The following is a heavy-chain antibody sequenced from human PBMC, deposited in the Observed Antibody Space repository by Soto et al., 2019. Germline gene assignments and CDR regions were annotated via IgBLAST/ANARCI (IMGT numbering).Heavy chain of an antibody. J-gene: IGHJ4*02. Sequence: GGSLRLSCAASGFTFSSYSMNWVRQAPGKGLEWVSSISSSSSYIYYADSVKGRFTISRDNAKNSLYLQMNSLRAEDTAVYYCARAPRVIPTVTTVDYWGQGTLVTVSS. CDR1: GFTFSSYS. CDR3: ARAPRVIPTVTTVDY. V-gene: IGHV3-21*01. D-gene: IGHD4-17*01. CDR2: ISSSSSYI.